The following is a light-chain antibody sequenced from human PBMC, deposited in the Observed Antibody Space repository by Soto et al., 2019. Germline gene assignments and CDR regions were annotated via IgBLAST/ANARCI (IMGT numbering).Light chain of an antibody. CDR3: SSYTSGSTLYV. Sequence: QSVLTQPASVSGSPGQSITISCTGTSSDVGGYDYVSWYQQHPGKAPRLMIYKASNRPSGVSHRFSGSRSGNTASLTISGLQAEDEADYYRSSYTSGSTLYVFGTGTKVTVL. CDR1: SSDVGGYDY. J-gene: IGLJ1*01. CDR2: KAS. V-gene: IGLV2-14*01.